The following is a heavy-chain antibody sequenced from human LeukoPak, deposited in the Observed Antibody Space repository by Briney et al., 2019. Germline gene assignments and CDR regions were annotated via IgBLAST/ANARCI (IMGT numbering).Heavy chain of an antibody. D-gene: IGHD3-22*01. CDR1: GGSFSDYY. Sequence: PSETLSLTCAVYGGSFSDYYWTWIRQTPGKGLEWIGEMSPSGSSNYNPSLMSRVTISVDTSKNQFSLKLRSVTAADTAVYYCARGRQDVNMILVVMAGVSYYLDVWSKGTTVTVS. CDR3: ARGRQDVNMILVVMAGVSYYLDV. CDR2: MSPSGSS. V-gene: IGHV4-34*01. J-gene: IGHJ6*03.